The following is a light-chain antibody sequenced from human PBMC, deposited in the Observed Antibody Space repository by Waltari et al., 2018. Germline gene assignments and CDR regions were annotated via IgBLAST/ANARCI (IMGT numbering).Light chain of an antibody. Sequence: EIVLTQSPGTLSVSPGERSTLSCRASQSVRSSYLAWYQLKPGQAPRLLIYGASSRAIGTPDRFSGSGAGTDFTLSISSLEPEDSAVYYCQQYGTSTGTFGQGTKVGIK. CDR1: QSVRSSY. CDR3: QQYGTSTGT. J-gene: IGKJ1*01. V-gene: IGKV3-20*01. CDR2: GAS.